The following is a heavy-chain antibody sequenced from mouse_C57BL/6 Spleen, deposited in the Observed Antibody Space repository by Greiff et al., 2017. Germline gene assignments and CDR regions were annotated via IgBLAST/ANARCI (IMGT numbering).Heavy chain of an antibody. CDR2: IWGVGST. J-gene: IGHJ1*03. CDR1: GFSLTSYG. Sequence: VKLVESGPGLVAPSQSLSITCTVSGFSLTSYGVDWVRQSPGKGLEWLGVIWGVGSTNYNSALKSRLSISKDNSKSQVFLKMNSLQTDDTAMYYCARRTGKLWYFDVWGTGTTVTVSS. D-gene: IGHD4-1*01. V-gene: IGHV2-6*01. CDR3: ARRTGKLWYFDV.